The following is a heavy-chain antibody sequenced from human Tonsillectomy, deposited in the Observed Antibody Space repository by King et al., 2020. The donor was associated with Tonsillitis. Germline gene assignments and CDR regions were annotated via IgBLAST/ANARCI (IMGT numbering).Heavy chain of an antibody. D-gene: IGHD3-22*01. Sequence: QLQESGPGLVKPSQTLSLTCTVSGGSISSGSYYWSWIRQPAGKGLEWIGRIYTSGSTNYNPSLKSRITISVDTSKNQFSLKLSCVTAADTAVYYCARDYYYDSSGYYYVLPLGYWGQGTLVTVSS. V-gene: IGHV4-61*02. CDR1: GGSISSGSYY. J-gene: IGHJ4*02. CDR3: ARDYYYDSSGYYYVLPLGY. CDR2: IYTSGST.